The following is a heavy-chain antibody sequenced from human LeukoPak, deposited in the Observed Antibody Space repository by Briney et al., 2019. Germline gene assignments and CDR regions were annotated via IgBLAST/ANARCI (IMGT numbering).Heavy chain of an antibody. D-gene: IGHD5-18*01. CDR2: IYYTGST. J-gene: IGHJ3*02. CDR3: AREDGTAMDNAFDI. V-gene: IGHV4-39*07. CDR1: GGSIISTDDY. Sequence: SETLSLTCTVSGGSIISTDDYWGWIRQPPGKGPEWIGGIYYTGSTYHNPSLKSRVTISEDPSKNQFSLKLRSVTAADTAVYYCAREDGTAMDNAFDIWSQGTMVTVSS.